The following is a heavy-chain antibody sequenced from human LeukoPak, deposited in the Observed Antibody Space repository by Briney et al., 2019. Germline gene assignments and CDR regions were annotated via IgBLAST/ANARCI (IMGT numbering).Heavy chain of an antibody. Sequence: GESLKISCKGSGYSYTSYWISWVRQMPGKGLEWMGRIDPSDSYTNYSPSFQGHVTISADKSISTAYLQWSSLKASDTAMYYCARHYGDYGHYFDYWGQGTLVTVSS. CDR2: IDPSDSYT. V-gene: IGHV5-10-1*01. D-gene: IGHD4-17*01. CDR1: GYSYTSYW. J-gene: IGHJ4*02. CDR3: ARHYGDYGHYFDY.